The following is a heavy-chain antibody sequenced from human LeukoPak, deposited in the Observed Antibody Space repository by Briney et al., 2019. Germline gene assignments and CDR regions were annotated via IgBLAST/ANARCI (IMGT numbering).Heavy chain of an antibody. D-gene: IGHD2-2*01. J-gene: IGHJ4*02. CDR2: INHSGST. Sequence: SETLSLTCAVYGGSFSGCYWSWIRQPPGKGLEWIGEINHSGSTNYNPSLKSRVTISVDTSKNQFSLKLSSVTAADTAVYYCARAWDIVVVPAANFDYWGQGTLVTVSS. CDR1: GGSFSGCY. CDR3: ARAWDIVVVPAANFDY. V-gene: IGHV4-34*01.